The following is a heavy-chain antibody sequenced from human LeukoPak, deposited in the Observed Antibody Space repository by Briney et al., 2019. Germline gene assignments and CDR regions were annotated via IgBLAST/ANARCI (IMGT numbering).Heavy chain of an antibody. CDR2: IGTAGDT. Sequence: GGSLRLSCAASEFTFSSYDMHWVRQATGKGLEWVSAIGTAGDTYYPGSVKGRFTISRENAKNSLYLQMNSLRAGDTAVYYCARDYYGSGSLDYWGQGTLVTVSS. D-gene: IGHD3-10*01. CDR1: EFTFSSYD. V-gene: IGHV3-13*01. J-gene: IGHJ4*02. CDR3: ARDYYGSGSLDY.